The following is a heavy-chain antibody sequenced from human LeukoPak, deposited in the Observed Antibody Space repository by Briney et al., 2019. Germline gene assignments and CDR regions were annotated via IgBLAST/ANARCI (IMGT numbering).Heavy chain of an antibody. CDR1: GFTFSSYA. D-gene: IGHD3-16*02. CDR2: ISGSGGST. Sequence: GGSLRLSCAASGFTFSSYAMSWVRQAPGKGLEWDSAISGSGGSTYYADSVKGRFTISRDNSKNTLYLQMNSLRAEDTAVYYCAKDLWGASYHYWGQGTLVTVSS. J-gene: IGHJ4*02. CDR3: AKDLWGASYHY. V-gene: IGHV3-23*01.